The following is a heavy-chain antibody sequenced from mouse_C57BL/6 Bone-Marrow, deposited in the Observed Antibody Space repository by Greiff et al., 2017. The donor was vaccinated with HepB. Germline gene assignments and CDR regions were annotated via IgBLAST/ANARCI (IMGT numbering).Heavy chain of an antibody. CDR3: ARHPYSSGYGYAMDY. V-gene: IGHV1-62-2*01. J-gene: IGHJ4*01. CDR2: FYPGSGSI. D-gene: IGHD3-2*02. CDR1: GYTFTEYT. Sequence: QVHVKQSGAELVKPGASVKLSCKASGYTFTEYTIHWVKQRSGQGLEWIGWFYPGSGSIKYTEKFKDKATLTADKSSSTVYMELSRLTSEDSAVYFCARHPYSSGYGYAMDYWGQGTSVTVSS.